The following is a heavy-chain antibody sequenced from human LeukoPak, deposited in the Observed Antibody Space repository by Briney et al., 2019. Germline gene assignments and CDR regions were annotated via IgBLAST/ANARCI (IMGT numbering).Heavy chain of an antibody. CDR1: GFTVSDNY. Sequence: GGSLRLSCAASGFTVSDNYMSWVRQAPGKGLEWVSVMYSRGDTYYADSVKGRFTFSRDISKNTLYLQMNGMRTEDTAMYYCARDAPQVPAAGVLASWGQGTLVTVSS. D-gene: IGHD6-13*01. V-gene: IGHV3-53*01. CDR3: ARDAPQVPAAGVLAS. J-gene: IGHJ5*02. CDR2: MYSRGDT.